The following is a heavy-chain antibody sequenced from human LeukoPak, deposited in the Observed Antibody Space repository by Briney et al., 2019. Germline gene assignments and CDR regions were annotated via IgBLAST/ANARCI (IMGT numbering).Heavy chain of an antibody. D-gene: IGHD1-26*01. V-gene: IGHV4-59*01. CDR1: GGSISSYY. CDR3: AYSGSSKAFDY. CDR2: IYYSGST. J-gene: IGHJ4*02. Sequence: SETLSLTCTVSGGSISSYYWSWIRQPPGKGLEWIGYIYYSGSTNYNPSLKSRVTISVDTSKNQFSLKLGSVTAADTAVYYCAYSGSSKAFDYWGQGTLVTVSS.